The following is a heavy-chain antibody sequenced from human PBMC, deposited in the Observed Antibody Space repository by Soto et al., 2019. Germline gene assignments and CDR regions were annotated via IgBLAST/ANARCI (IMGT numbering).Heavy chain of an antibody. Sequence: QVLLVESGGGVVQPGRSLRLSCAASGFTFSNYGMHWVRQAPGKGLEWVAVISYDGSNKYYADSVKGRFTISRDNSKNTLYLQMNSLRAEDTAVYYCAKVFYGDYGRSFDYWGQGTLVTVSS. CDR2: ISYDGSNK. CDR1: GFTFSNYG. CDR3: AKVFYGDYGRSFDY. V-gene: IGHV3-30*18. D-gene: IGHD4-17*01. J-gene: IGHJ4*02.